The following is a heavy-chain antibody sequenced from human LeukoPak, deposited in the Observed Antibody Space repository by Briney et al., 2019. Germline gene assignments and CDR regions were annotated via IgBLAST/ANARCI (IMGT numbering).Heavy chain of an antibody. V-gene: IGHV4-34*01. J-gene: IGHJ4*02. CDR3: ARGEWELRQFDY. D-gene: IGHD1-26*01. CDR2: INHSGST. Sequence: PSETLSLTCAVYGGSFSGYYWSWIRQPPGKGLEWIGEINHSGSTNYNPSLKSRATISVDTSKNQFSLKLSSVTAADTAVYYCARGEWELRQFDYWGQGTLVTVSS. CDR1: GGSFSGYY.